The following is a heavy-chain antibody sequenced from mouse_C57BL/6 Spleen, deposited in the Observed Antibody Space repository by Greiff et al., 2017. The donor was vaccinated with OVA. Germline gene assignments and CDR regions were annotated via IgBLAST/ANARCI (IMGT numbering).Heavy chain of an antibody. CDR1: GFTFSSYG. V-gene: IGHV5-6*02. J-gene: IGHJ2*01. CDR3: ARHESGYFDY. CDR2: ISSGGSYT. Sequence: EVKLVESGGDLVKPGGSLKLSCAASGFTFSSYGMSWVRQTPDKRLEWVATISSGGSYTYYPDSVKGQFTISRDNAKNTLYLQMSSLKSEDTAMYYCARHESGYFDYWGQGTTLTVSS. D-gene: IGHD1-3*01.